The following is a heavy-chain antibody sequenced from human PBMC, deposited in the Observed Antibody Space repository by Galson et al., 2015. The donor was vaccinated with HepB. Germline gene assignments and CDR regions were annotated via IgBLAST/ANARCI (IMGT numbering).Heavy chain of an antibody. V-gene: IGHV3-15*07. CDR3: TAFRDTSNYRFDY. CDR1: GFTLTYAW. J-gene: IGHJ4*02. Sequence: SLRLSCAASGFTLTYAWMKWVRQAPGKGLAWVGRLKSKASGGTTDYAAHMKGRFTISRDDSKNTLFLEMNSLKPEDTAVYYCTAFRDTSNYRFDYWGQGTLVTVSS. D-gene: IGHD3-9*01. CDR2: LKSKASGGTT.